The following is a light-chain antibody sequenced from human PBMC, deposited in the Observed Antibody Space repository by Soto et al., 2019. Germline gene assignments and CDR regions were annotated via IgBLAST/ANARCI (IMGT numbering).Light chain of an antibody. CDR3: QQYNNWPLTT. CDR1: QNIYSN. Sequence: IVMTRFPATLSVSPGERATLSCRASQNIYSNVAWYQQRPGQAPRLLIYRASTRAPGIPARFSGSGSGTEFTLTISSLQSEDFTVYYCQQYNNWPLTTFGQGTRLEIK. J-gene: IGKJ5*01. CDR2: RAS. V-gene: IGKV3-15*01.